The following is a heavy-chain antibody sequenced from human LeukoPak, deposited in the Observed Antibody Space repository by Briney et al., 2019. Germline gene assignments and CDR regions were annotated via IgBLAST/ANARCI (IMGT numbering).Heavy chain of an antibody. J-gene: IGHJ6*02. CDR2: IYGDGSFT. V-gene: IGHV3-74*01. Sequence: TGGSLRLSCAASGFTFSNFWMHWVRQAPGKGLVWVALIYGDGSFTRYADSVKGRFTISRDNAKNSMYLQMNSLRAEDTAVYYCARGHYGMEVWGQGTTVAVTS. CDR3: ARGHYGMEV. CDR1: GFTFSNFW.